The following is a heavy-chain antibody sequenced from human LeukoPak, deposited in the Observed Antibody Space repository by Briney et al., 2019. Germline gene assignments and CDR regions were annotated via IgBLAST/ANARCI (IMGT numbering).Heavy chain of an antibody. V-gene: IGHV3-30*02. CDR2: IRYDEINK. J-gene: IGHJ4*02. CDR1: GFTLSSYG. CDR3: AREIDGSSDY. D-gene: IGHD3-10*01. Sequence: GGSLRLSCTASGFTLSSYGIHWVRQAPGKGLEWVAFIRYDEINKYYADSVRGRFTISRENAKNSRYLQMNSLRAEDTDVYYCAREIDGSSDYWGQGTLVTVSS.